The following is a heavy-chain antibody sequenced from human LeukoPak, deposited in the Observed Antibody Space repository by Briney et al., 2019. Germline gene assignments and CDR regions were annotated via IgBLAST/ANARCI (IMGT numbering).Heavy chain of an antibody. CDR2: LNPNSGGT. CDR1: GYTFTDYY. D-gene: IGHD6-13*01. CDR3: ARPREWYSSSWYLDC. V-gene: IGHV1-2*02. Sequence: ASVKVSCKASGYTFTDYYMHWVRQAPGQGLEWMEWLNPNSGGTNFAQKFQGRVTMTTDTSISTAYMELSRLTSDDTAVYYCARPREWYSSSWYLDCWGQGTLVTVSS. J-gene: IGHJ4*02.